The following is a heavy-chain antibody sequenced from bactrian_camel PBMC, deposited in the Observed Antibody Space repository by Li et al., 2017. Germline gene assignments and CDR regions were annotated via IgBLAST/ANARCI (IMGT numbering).Heavy chain of an antibody. V-gene: IGHV3S53*01. Sequence: VQLVESGGGSVQVGGSLRLSCAASVDTSSLYCMAWFHQAPGKDHELVARIDRAGTTWYRDSVKDRFTISKDNAKNTLYLQMNSPKSEDTAMYYCAADFSAVIRPYGGSCLSSRYWGHGTQVTVS. CDR3: AADFSAVIRPYGGSCLSSRY. CDR1: VDTSSLYC. CDR2: IDRAGTT. D-gene: IGHD6*01. J-gene: IGHJ4*01.